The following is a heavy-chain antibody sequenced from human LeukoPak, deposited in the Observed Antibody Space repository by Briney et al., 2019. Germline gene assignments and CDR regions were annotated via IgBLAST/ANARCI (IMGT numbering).Heavy chain of an antibody. Sequence: SETLSLTCAVYGGSFSGYYRSWIRQPPGKGLEWIGEINHSGSTNYNPSLKSRVTISVDTSKNQFSLKLTSVTAADTAVYYCATGQLLYSYWGQGTLVTVSS. CDR3: ATGQLLYSY. D-gene: IGHD2-2*02. CDR2: INHSGST. J-gene: IGHJ4*02. CDR1: GGSFSGYY. V-gene: IGHV4-34*01.